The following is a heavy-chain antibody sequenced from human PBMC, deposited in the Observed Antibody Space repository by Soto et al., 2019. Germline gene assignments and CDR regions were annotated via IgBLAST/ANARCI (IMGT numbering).Heavy chain of an antibody. J-gene: IGHJ4*02. D-gene: IGHD6-6*01. CDR1: GYTFTSYY. CDR3: ARLRSRVEQLVLGHFDY. V-gene: IGHV1-46*03. Sequence: ASVKVSCKASGYTFTSYYMHWVRQASGQGLEWMGIINPSGGSTSYAQKFQGRVTMTRDTSTSTVYMELSSLRSEDTAVYYCARLRSRVEQLVLGHFDYWGQGTLVTVSS. CDR2: INPSGGST.